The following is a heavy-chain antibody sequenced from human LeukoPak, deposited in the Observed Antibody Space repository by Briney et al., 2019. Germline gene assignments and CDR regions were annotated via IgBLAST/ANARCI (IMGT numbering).Heavy chain of an antibody. Sequence: GGSLRLSCAASGFTFSSYAMSWVRQAPGKGLEWVSAISGSGGSTYYADSVKGRFTISTDNSKNTLYLQMNSLRAEDTAVYYCAKDPELRYFDWSPFYYFDYWGQGTLVTVSS. J-gene: IGHJ4*02. CDR3: AKDPELRYFDWSPFYYFDY. D-gene: IGHD3-9*01. CDR2: ISGSGGST. V-gene: IGHV3-23*01. CDR1: GFTFSSYA.